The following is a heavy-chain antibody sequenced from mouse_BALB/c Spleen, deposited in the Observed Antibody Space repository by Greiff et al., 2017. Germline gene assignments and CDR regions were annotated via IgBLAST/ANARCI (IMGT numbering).Heavy chain of an antibody. Sequence: EVMLVESGGGLVQPGGSLKLSCAASGFTFSSYGMSWVRQTPDKRLELVATINSNGGSTYYPDSVKGRFTISRDNAKNTLYLQMSSLKSEDTAMYYCAREGYRYDDAMDYWGQGTSVTVSS. CDR1: GFTFSSYG. CDR3: AREGYRYDDAMDY. D-gene: IGHD2-14*01. CDR2: INSNGGST. V-gene: IGHV5-6-3*01. J-gene: IGHJ4*01.